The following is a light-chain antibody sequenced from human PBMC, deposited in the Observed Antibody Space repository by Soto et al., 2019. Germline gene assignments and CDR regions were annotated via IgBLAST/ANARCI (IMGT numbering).Light chain of an antibody. CDR2: DVS. CDR3: CSYAGSYVV. Sequence: QSALTQPRSVSGSPGQSVTISCTGTSSDVGGYNYVSWYQQHPGKAPKLMIYDVSKRPSGVPDRFSGSKSGNTASLTISGLQAEDEAEYYCCSYAGSYVVFGGGTKLTVL. CDR1: SSDVGGYNY. V-gene: IGLV2-11*01. J-gene: IGLJ2*01.